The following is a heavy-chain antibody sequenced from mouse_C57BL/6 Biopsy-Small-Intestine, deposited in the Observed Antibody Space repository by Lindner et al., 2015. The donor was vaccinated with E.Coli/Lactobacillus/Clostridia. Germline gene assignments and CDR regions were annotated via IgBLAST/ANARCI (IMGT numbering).Heavy chain of an antibody. CDR3: ARDYYGSSLNWHFDG. D-gene: IGHD1-1*01. CDR1: GFTFSSYA. CDR2: ISDGGSYT. Sequence: VQLQESGGGSVKPGGSLKLSCAASGFTFSSYALSWVRQTPEKRLEWVATISDGGSYTYYSDNVKGRFSISRDNAKNNLFLQMSHLKSEDTAVYYCARDYYGSSLNWHFDGLGHRDHGHRLL. V-gene: IGHV5-4*01. J-gene: IGHJ1*03.